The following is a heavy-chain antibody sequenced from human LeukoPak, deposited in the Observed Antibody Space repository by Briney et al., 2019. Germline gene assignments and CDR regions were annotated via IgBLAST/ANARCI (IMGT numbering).Heavy chain of an antibody. J-gene: IGHJ4*02. V-gene: IGHV3-23*01. D-gene: IGHD3-10*01. Sequence: GESLRLSCAASGFAFNSQTMSWVRQAPGKGLEWVSAISGSGGSTHYADSVKGRFTISRDNSKNTLYLQMNSLRAEDTAVYYCAKVLNYYGSGYFDYWGQGTLVTVSS. CDR2: ISGSGGST. CDR1: GFAFNSQT. CDR3: AKVLNYYGSGYFDY.